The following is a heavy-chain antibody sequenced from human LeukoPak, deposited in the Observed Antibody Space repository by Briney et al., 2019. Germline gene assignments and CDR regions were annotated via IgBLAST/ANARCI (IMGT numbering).Heavy chain of an antibody. J-gene: IGHJ4*02. D-gene: IGHD2-2*01. V-gene: IGHV5-51*01. CDR3: ARFEVNHEDSSSFYYFDH. Sequence: GESLKISCRVSGYAFASYWIGWVRQVPGKGQEWMGIIYPDDSDTKYSPSFQGQVTFSADKSINTAYLQWSSLKASDTAMYYCARFEVNHEDSSSFYYFDHWGQGTLVTVSS. CDR1: GYAFASYW. CDR2: IYPDDSDT.